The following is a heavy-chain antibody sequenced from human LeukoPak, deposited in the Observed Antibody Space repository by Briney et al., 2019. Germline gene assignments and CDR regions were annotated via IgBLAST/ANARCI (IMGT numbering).Heavy chain of an antibody. CDR2: ISYDGSNK. J-gene: IGHJ4*02. CDR1: GFTFSSYV. D-gene: IGHD7-27*01. Sequence: GRSLRLSCAASGFTFSSYVMHWVRQAPGKGLEWVAVISYDGSNKYYADSVKGRFTISRDNSKNTLYLQMNSLRAEDTAVYYCAKDLHSAGDNDYWGQGTLVTVSS. V-gene: IGHV3-30*18. CDR3: AKDLHSAGDNDY.